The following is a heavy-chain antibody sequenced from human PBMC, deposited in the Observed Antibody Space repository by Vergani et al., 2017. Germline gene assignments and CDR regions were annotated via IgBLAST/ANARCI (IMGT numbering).Heavy chain of an antibody. CDR2: IYDSGDT. D-gene: IGHD2-21*01. V-gene: IGHV4-59*01. CDR3: ARGALWWLRQIDS. J-gene: IGHJ4*02. Sequence: VLLQEPGPGLVRPSETLSLTCSVSGDSMNTYYWTWIRPPPGKGLEWIGYIYDSGDTKYNPTLKSRVTMSLDTSKNQFSLNLYSVTAADTAVYYCARGALWWLRQIDSWGQGTLVTVSS. CDR1: GDSMNTYY.